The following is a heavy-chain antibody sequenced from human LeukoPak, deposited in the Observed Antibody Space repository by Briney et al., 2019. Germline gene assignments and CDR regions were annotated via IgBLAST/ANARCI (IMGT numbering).Heavy chain of an antibody. Sequence: GGSLRLSCAASGFIFSSYGMHWVRQAPGKGLEWVARIWHDGSNDDYADSVKGRFTISGDDSKNTLYLQMNSLRAEDTAIYYCAKVTGDYYDTSGAFDYWGQGTLVTVSS. CDR3: AKVTGDYYDTSGAFDY. V-gene: IGHV3-33*06. J-gene: IGHJ4*02. D-gene: IGHD3-22*01. CDR1: GFIFSSYG. CDR2: IWHDGSND.